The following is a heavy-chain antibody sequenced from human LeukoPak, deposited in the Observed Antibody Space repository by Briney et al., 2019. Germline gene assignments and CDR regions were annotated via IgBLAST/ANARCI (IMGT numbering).Heavy chain of an antibody. CDR2: IRYDGSDR. D-gene: IGHD2-15*01. J-gene: IGHJ5*02. Sequence: GGSLRLSCAASGFTFSNYGMHWVRQAPGKGLEWVAFIRYDGSDRFYADSVKGRFTISRDNSKNTLYLQMNSLRAEDTAVYYCARGIVVVVAATSNWFDPWGQGTLVTVSS. V-gene: IGHV3-30*02. CDR3: ARGIVVVVAATSNWFDP. CDR1: GFTFSNYG.